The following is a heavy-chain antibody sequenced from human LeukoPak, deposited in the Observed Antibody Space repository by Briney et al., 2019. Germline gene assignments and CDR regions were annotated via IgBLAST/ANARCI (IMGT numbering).Heavy chain of an antibody. V-gene: IGHV3-7*01. J-gene: IGHJ4*02. CDR2: IKQDGSEK. Sequence: PGGSLRLSCAASGFTFSSYWMSWVRQAPGKGLEWVANIKQDGSEKYYVDSVKGRFTISSDNAKNSLYLQMNSLRAEDTAVYYCARGTRYCSSTSCYVPFDYWGQGTLVTVSS. D-gene: IGHD2-2*01. CDR1: GFTFSSYW. CDR3: ARGTRYCSSTSCYVPFDY.